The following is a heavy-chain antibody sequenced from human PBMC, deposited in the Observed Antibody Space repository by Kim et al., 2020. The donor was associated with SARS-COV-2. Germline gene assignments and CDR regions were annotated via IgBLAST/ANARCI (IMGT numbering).Heavy chain of an antibody. J-gene: IGHJ6*02. CDR3: ASGYGGNDYYGMDV. Sequence: AQKFQGRVTMTRDTSTSTVYMELSSLRSEDTAVYYCASGYGGNDYYGMDVWGQGTTVTVSS. V-gene: IGHV1-46*01. D-gene: IGHD4-17*01.